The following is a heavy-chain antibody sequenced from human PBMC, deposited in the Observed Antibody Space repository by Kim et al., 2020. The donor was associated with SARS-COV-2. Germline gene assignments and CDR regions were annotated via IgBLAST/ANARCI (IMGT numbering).Heavy chain of an antibody. CDR3: AGLSLIAAAGTLDY. CDR2: IYSGGST. CDR1: GFTVSSNY. Sequence: GGSLRLSCAASGFTVSSNYMSWVRQAPGKGLEWVSVIYSGGSTYYADSVKGRFTISRDNSKNTLYLQMNSLRAEDTAVYYCAGLSLIAAAGTLDYWGQGTLVTVSS. J-gene: IGHJ4*02. D-gene: IGHD6-13*01. V-gene: IGHV3-66*01.